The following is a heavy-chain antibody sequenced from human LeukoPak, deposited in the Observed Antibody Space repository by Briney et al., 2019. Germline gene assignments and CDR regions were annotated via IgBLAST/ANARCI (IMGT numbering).Heavy chain of an antibody. J-gene: IGHJ4*02. D-gene: IGHD3-10*01. Sequence: ASVKVSCKASGYTFTSYDINWVRQATGRGLEWMGWMNPNSGNTGYAQKFQGRVTITRNTSISTAYMELSSLRSEDTAVYYCARDSYYGSGSYDYWGQGTLVTVSS. CDR1: GYTFTSYD. CDR2: MNPNSGNT. V-gene: IGHV1-8*03. CDR3: ARDSYYGSGSYDY.